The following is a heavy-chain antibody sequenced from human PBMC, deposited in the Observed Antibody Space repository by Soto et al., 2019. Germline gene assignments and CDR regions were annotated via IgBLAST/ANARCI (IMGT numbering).Heavy chain of an antibody. V-gene: IGHV3-48*03. CDR3: TRVFWSGVNDY. J-gene: IGHJ4*02. CDR2: ISGSGGTT. Sequence: GGSLRLSCVVSGFTFSRYEMSWVRQAPGKGLECISYISGSGGTTKYADSVQGRFSVSRDNAKNSLYLQMNSLTVDDTAIYYCTRVFWSGVNDYWSQGTLVTVSS. D-gene: IGHD3-3*01. CDR1: GFTFSRYE.